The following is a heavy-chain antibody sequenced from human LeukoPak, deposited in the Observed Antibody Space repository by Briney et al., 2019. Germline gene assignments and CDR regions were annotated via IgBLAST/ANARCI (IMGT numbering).Heavy chain of an antibody. CDR1: GFTFSTYA. Sequence: GESLRLSCTASGFTFSTYAMNWFRHTPGKGLEWVSVIVGNGGGINYAESVRGRFTISRDNSKNTLYLQMSSLRLEDTAMYYCAEDRVPDSLYSIDYWGQGVLVTVSP. D-gene: IGHD5/OR15-5a*01. CDR2: IVGNGGGI. CDR3: AEDRVPDSLYSIDY. J-gene: IGHJ4*02. V-gene: IGHV3-23*01.